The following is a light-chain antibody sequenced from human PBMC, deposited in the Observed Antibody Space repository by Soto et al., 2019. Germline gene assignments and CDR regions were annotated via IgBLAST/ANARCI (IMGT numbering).Light chain of an antibody. CDR1: SSDVGGYNY. J-gene: IGLJ2*01. V-gene: IGLV2-14*01. CDR2: EVS. CDR3: SSYASSFIWL. Sequence: QSALTQPASVSGSPGQSITISCTGTSSDVGGYNYVSWYQQHPGKAPKLMIYEVSNRPSGVTNRFSGSKSGNTAYLTISGLQAEDEADYYCSSYASSFIWLFGGGTKVTVL.